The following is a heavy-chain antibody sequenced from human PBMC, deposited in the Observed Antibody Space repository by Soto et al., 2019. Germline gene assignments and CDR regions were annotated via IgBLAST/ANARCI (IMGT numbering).Heavy chain of an antibody. V-gene: IGHV4-34*01. CDR1: GGSFSGYY. CDR3: ARRIAVDIVVVPAAMSLYFDN. Sequence: PSETRSLTCAVYGGSFSGYYWSWIRQPPGKGLEWIGEINHSGSTNYNSSLKSRVTISVDTSKNQFSLKLSSVTAADTAVYYCARRIAVDIVVVPAAMSLYFDNWGQGTLVTVSS. D-gene: IGHD2-2*03. CDR2: INHSGST. J-gene: IGHJ4*02.